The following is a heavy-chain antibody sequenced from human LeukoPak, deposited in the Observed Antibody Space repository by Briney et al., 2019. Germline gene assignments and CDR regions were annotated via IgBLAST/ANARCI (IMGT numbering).Heavy chain of an antibody. CDR2: IYPGDSDT. J-gene: IGHJ5*02. Sequence: GESLKISCKGSGYSFTSYWIGWVRQMPGKGLEWMGIIYPGDSDTRYSPSFQSQVTISADKSISTAYLQWSSLKASDTAMYYCARQSRFYSRSSVGWFDPWGQGTLVTVSS. D-gene: IGHD6-6*01. CDR1: GYSFTSYW. CDR3: ARQSRFYSRSSVGWFDP. V-gene: IGHV5-51*01.